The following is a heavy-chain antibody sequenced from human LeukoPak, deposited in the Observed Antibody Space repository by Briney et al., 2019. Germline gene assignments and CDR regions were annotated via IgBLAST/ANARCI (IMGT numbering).Heavy chain of an antibody. V-gene: IGHV4-34*01. CDR3: ARGRSSIVVVTAIPAFDI. CDR2: INHSGST. J-gene: IGHJ3*02. Sequence: GSLRLSCAASGFTFSSYSMNWVRQAPGKGLEWIGEINHSGSTNYNPSLKSRVTISVDTSKNQFSLKLSSATAADTAVYYCARGRSSIVVVTAIPAFDIWGQGTMVTVSS. D-gene: IGHD2-21*02. CDR1: GFTFSSYS.